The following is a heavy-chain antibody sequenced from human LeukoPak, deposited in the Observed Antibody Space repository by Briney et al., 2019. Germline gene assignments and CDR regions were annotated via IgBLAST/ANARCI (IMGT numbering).Heavy chain of an antibody. CDR2: ISPPSTYI. CDR1: GFTFSSYS. J-gene: IGHJ4*02. Sequence: PGGSLRLSCAASGFTFSSYSMNWVRQTPGEGLEWVSSISPPSTYIYYADSVKGRFTISRDNAKNSLYLQMNSLRAEDTAVYYCARDVGKNFDYWGQGALVTVSS. D-gene: IGHD1-26*01. CDR3: ARDVGKNFDY. V-gene: IGHV3-21*01.